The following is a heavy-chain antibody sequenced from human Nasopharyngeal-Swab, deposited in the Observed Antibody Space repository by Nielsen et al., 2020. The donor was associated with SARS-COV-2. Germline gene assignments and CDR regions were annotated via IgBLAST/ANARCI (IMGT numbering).Heavy chain of an antibody. CDR2: MNPNSGNT. J-gene: IGHJ6*03. D-gene: IGHD3-3*01. CDR1: GYTFTSYD. CDR3: ARLSNYDFWSGYYAYMDV. V-gene: IGHV1-8*01. Sequence: ASVKVSCKASGYTFTSYDINWVRQATGQGLEWMGWMNPNSGNTGYAPKFQGRVTMTRNTSISTAYMELSSLRSEDTAVYYCARLSNYDFWSGYYAYMDVWGKGTTVTVSS.